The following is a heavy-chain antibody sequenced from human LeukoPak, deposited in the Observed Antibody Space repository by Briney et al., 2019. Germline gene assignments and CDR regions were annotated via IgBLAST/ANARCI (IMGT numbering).Heavy chain of an antibody. D-gene: IGHD3-10*01. CDR3: ARGSGSYYNIPGNWFDP. V-gene: IGHV1-69*13. J-gene: IGHJ5*02. CDR2: IIPIFGTA. CDR1: GGTFSSYA. Sequence: GASVKLSCKASGGTFSSYAISWVRQAPGQGLEWMGGIIPIFGTANYAQKFQGRVTITADESTSTAYMELSSLRSEDTAVYYCARGSGSYYNIPGNWFDPWGQGTLVTVSS.